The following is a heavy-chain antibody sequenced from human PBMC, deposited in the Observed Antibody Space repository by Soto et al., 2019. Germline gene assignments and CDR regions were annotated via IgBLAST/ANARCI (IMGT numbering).Heavy chain of an antibody. Sequence: QVQLQQSGPGLVKPSQTLSLTCDISGDSVSSNRGAWTWIRQSPSRGLEWLGRTYYRSKWYNEYGISVTSRXXIXAXXCKNEFSLQLNSVTTEDAAVYSCPRWDHDYRSLDVWGLGTTVTASS. D-gene: IGHD4-17*01. CDR1: GDSVSSNRGA. CDR2: TYYRSKWYN. CDR3: PRWDHDYRSLDV. V-gene: IGHV6-1*01. J-gene: IGHJ6*02.